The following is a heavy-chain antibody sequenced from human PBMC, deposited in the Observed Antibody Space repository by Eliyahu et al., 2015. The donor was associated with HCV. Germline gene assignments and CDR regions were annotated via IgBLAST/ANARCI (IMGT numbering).Heavy chain of an antibody. D-gene: IGHD6-19*01. Sequence: QVQLQESGPGLVKPSETLSLTCTVSGGSXPTYYWSWIRQPPGKGLEWIGYIHYSGSTNYNPSLKSRVTISLDTSKNQFSLKLTSVTAADTAMYYCASGGGGIAVTGTGGWFDPWGQGTLATVSS. CDR2: IHYSGST. CDR1: GGSXPTYY. J-gene: IGHJ5*02. CDR3: ASGGGGIAVTGTGGWFDP. V-gene: IGHV4-59*01.